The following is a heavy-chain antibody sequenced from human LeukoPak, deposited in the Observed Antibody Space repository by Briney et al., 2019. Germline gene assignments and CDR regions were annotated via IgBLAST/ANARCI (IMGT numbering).Heavy chain of an antibody. D-gene: IGHD2-15*01. Sequence: SETLSLTCTVSGGSISSHYWTWIRQSPVKGLEWIGDISNSGSTSYNPFLKSRVTISIDTSKNQFSLKLSSVTAADTAVYYCGRDALVGYFSYYYMDVWGKGTTVTVSS. CDR3: GRDALVGYFSYYYMDV. CDR2: ISNSGST. V-gene: IGHV4-59*11. CDR1: GGSISSHY. J-gene: IGHJ6*03.